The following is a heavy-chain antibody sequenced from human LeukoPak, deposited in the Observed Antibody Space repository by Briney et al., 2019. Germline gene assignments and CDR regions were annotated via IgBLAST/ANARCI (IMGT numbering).Heavy chain of an antibody. CDR3: ARGSWLRDYYGMDV. D-gene: IGHD5-24*01. Sequence: PGGSLRLSCAASGFTFSSYDMHWVRQATGKGLEWVSAIGTAGDTYYPGSVKGRFTISRENAKNSLYLQMNSLRAGDTAVYYCARGSWLRDYYGMDVWGQGTTVTVSS. CDR2: IGTAGDT. V-gene: IGHV3-13*01. J-gene: IGHJ6*02. CDR1: GFTFSSYD.